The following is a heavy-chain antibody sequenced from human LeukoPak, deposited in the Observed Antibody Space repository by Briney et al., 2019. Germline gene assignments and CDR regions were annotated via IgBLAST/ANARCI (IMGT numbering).Heavy chain of an antibody. Sequence: GGSLRLSCAASGFTFSSYTMSWVRQAPGKGLEWVSTITTSDGNTYYADSVKGRFTVSRDNSKNTLFLQTNGLRAEDTAVYYCAKDGGLWVSAHWGDSWGRGTLVTVSS. CDR1: GFTFSSYT. V-gene: IGHV3-23*01. CDR2: ITTSDGNT. CDR3: AKDGGLWVSAHWGDS. J-gene: IGHJ4*02. D-gene: IGHD7-27*01.